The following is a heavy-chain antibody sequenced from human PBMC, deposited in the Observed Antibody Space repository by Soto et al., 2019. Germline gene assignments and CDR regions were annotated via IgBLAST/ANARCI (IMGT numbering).Heavy chain of an antibody. V-gene: IGHV1-18*01. D-gene: IGHD3-22*01. Sequence: GASVKVSCKASGYTFTSYGISWVRQAPGQGLEWMGWISAYNGNTNYAQKLQGRVTMTTDTSTSTAYMELRSLRSDDTAVYYCARDRGDYYDSSGSRYFDYWGQGTLVTVSS. J-gene: IGHJ4*02. CDR2: ISAYNGNT. CDR3: ARDRGDYYDSSGSRYFDY. CDR1: GYTFTSYG.